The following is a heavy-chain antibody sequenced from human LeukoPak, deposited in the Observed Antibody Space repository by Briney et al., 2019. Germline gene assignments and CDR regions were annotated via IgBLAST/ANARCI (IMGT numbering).Heavy chain of an antibody. D-gene: IGHD6-19*01. V-gene: IGHV4-39*07. CDR2: IYYSGST. Sequence: PSETLSLTRTVSGGSISSSSYYWGWILQPPGKGLEWIGNIYYSGSTYYNPSLKSRITISVDTSKNQFSLKLSSVTAADTAVYYCAREAIAVAGTPAYYYYYMDVWGKGTTVTISS. J-gene: IGHJ6*03. CDR3: AREAIAVAGTPAYYYYYMDV. CDR1: GGSISSSSYY.